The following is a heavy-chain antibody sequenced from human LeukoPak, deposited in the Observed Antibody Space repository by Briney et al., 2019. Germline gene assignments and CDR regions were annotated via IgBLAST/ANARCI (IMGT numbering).Heavy chain of an antibody. CDR1: GGSISSYY. CDR3: ARDRSSSWYRNWFDP. D-gene: IGHD6-13*01. Sequence: SETLSLTCTVSGGSISSYYWSWIRQPPGKGLEWIGYIYYSGSTNYNPSLKSRVTISVDSSKNQFSLKLSSVTAADTAVYYCARDRSSSWYRNWFDPWGQGTLVTVSS. J-gene: IGHJ5*02. CDR2: IYYSGST. V-gene: IGHV4-59*01.